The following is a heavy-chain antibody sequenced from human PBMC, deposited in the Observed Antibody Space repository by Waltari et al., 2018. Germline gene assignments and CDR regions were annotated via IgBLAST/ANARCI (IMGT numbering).Heavy chain of an antibody. V-gene: IGHV1-2*02. CDR3: ARSQSGAARPLHDY. J-gene: IGHJ4*02. CDR1: GYTFTGYY. Sequence: QVQLVQSGAEVKKPGASVKVSCKASGYTFTGYYMHWVRQAPGHGLEWMVWNNPHSGGTNYAQKFKGMGTMTRDTSISTAYMELSRLRSDDTAVNYCARSQSGAARPLHDYWGQGTLVTVSS. CDR2: NNPHSGGT. D-gene: IGHD6-6*01.